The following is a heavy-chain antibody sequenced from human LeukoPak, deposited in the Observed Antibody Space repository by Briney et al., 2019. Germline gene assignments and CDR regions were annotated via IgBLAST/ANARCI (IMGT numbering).Heavy chain of an antibody. D-gene: IGHD3-10*01. V-gene: IGHV4-59*01. J-gene: IGHJ4*02. CDR3: ARVVVRGVECDS. CDR1: GGSISSYY. Sequence: SETLSLTCTVSGGSISSYYWSWIRQPPGKGLEWIGYIFYSGSTNYNPSLKSRVTMFEDTSKNQFSLKLSSVAAADTAVYYCARVVVRGVECDSWGQGTLVTVSA. CDR2: IFYSGST.